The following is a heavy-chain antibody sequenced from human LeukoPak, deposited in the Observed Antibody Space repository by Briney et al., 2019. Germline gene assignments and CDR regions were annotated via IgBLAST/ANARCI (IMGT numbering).Heavy chain of an antibody. CDR2: IYTSGTS. J-gene: IGHJ4*02. CDR3: ARSYTSTWYDYFDY. CDR1: GGSISGYY. V-gene: IGHV4-4*07. D-gene: IGHD6-13*01. Sequence: PSETLSLTCTVSGGSISGYYWSWIRQPAGKGLEWIGRIYTSGTSNYNPSLKSRVTMSVDTSKNQFSVKLSSVTATDTAVYYCARSYTSTWYDYFDYWGQGTLVTVSS.